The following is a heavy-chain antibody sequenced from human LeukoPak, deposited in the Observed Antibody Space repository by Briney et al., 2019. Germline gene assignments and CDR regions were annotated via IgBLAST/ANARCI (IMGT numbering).Heavy chain of an antibody. D-gene: IGHD2-15*01. CDR1: GGSFSGFY. Sequence: SETLSLTCAVYGGSFSGFYLNWMRQPPGKGLEWIGEINHSGSANYNPSLESRVTISVDTSKNQFSLKLSSVTAADTAVYYCASFYCSGGSCYQYYYYCYMDVWGKGTTVTISS. CDR3: ASFYCSGGSCYQYYYYCYMDV. CDR2: INHSGSA. J-gene: IGHJ6*03. V-gene: IGHV4-34*01.